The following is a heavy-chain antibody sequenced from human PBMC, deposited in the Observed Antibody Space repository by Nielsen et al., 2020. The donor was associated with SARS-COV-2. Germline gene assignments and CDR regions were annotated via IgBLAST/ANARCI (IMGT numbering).Heavy chain of an antibody. J-gene: IGHJ4*02. CDR3: ATAFAIFGVVTQLDY. CDR2: FDPEDDET. Sequence: ASVKVSCKVSGYTLTELSMHWVRQAPGKGLEWMGGFDPEDDETIYAQKFQGRVTMTEDTSTDTAYMELSSLRSEDTAVYYCATAFAIFGVVTQLDYWGQGTLVTVSS. CDR1: GYTLTELS. D-gene: IGHD3-3*01. V-gene: IGHV1-24*01.